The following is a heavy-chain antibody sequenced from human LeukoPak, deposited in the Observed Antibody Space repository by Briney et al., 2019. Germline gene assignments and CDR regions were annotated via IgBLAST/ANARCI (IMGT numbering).Heavy chain of an antibody. J-gene: IGHJ5*02. CDR1: GGSISSYY. Sequence: SETLSLTCTVSGGSISSYYWSWIRQPAGKGLEWIGRIYTSGSTNYNPSLKSRVTMSVDTSKNQFSLKLSSVTAADTAVYYCARVISYYDFWSGYYQYNWFDPWGQGTLVTVSS. V-gene: IGHV4-4*07. CDR2: IYTSGST. CDR3: ARVISYYDFWSGYYQYNWFDP. D-gene: IGHD3-3*01.